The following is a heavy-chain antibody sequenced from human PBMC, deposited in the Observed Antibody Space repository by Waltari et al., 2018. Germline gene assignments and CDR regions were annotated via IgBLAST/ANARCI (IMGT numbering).Heavy chain of an antibody. CDR2: INAGNGNT. Sequence: QVQLVQSGAEVKKPGASVKVSCKASGYTFTSYAMHWVRQAPGQRLEWMGRINAGNGNTKYSQEFQGRVTITRDTSASTAYMELSSLRSEDMAVYYCARGAYYYGSGSYSPPYYYYYYMDVWGKGTTVTVSS. J-gene: IGHJ6*03. CDR1: GYTFTSYA. V-gene: IGHV1-3*03. D-gene: IGHD3-10*01. CDR3: ARGAYYYGSGSYSPPYYYYYYMDV.